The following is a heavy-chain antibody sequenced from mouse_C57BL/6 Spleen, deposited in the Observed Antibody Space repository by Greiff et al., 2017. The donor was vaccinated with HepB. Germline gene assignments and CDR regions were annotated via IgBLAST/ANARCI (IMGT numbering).Heavy chain of an antibody. CDR3: TSYYYGSSFAY. J-gene: IGHJ3*01. CDR1: GFNIKDDY. CDR2: IDPENGDT. V-gene: IGHV14-4*01. Sequence: EVQLQQSGAELVRPGASVKLSCTASGFNIKDDYMHWVKQRPEQGLEWIGWIDPENGDTEYASKFQGKATITADTSSNTAYLLLSSLTSEHTAVYDCTSYYYGSSFAYWGQGTLVTVSA. D-gene: IGHD1-1*01.